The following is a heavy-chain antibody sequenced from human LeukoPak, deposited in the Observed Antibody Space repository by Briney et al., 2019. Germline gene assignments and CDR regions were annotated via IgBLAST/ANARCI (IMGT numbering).Heavy chain of an antibody. J-gene: IGHJ4*02. CDR2: IKQDGSEK. Sequence: GGSLRLSCAASGFTFSSYWMSWVRQAPGKGLEWVANIKQDGSEKYYVDSVKGRFIISRDNAKNSLYLQMNSLRAEDTAVYYCAREVVPAAFGYWGQGTLVTVSS. V-gene: IGHV3-7*01. CDR3: AREVVPAAFGY. D-gene: IGHD2-2*01. CDR1: GFTFSSYW.